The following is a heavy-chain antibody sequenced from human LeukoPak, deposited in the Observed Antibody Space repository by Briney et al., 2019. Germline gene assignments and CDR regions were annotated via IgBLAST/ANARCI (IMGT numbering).Heavy chain of an antibody. CDR2: ISYDGSNK. Sequence: GGSLRLSCAASGFTFSSYGIHWVRQAPGKGLEWVAVISYDGSNKYYADSVKGRFTISRDNSKNTLYLQMNSLRAEDTAVYYCAFSLAASNPYGMDVWGQGTTVTVSS. J-gene: IGHJ6*02. V-gene: IGHV3-30*03. D-gene: IGHD2-15*01. CDR3: AFSLAASNPYGMDV. CDR1: GFTFSSYG.